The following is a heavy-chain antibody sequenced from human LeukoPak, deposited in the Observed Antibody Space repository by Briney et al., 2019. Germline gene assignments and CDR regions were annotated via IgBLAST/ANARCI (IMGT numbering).Heavy chain of an antibody. CDR2: ISSSSSYI. CDR1: GFTFSSYS. D-gene: IGHD3-3*01. Sequence: PGGSLRLSCAASGFTFSSYSMNWVRQAPGKGLEWVSSISSSSSYIYYADSVKGRFTISRDNAKNSLYLQMNSLRAEDTAVYYCARDRGGLRFLEWSLDVWGKGTTVTVSS. CDR3: ARDRGGLRFLEWSLDV. V-gene: IGHV3-21*01. J-gene: IGHJ6*04.